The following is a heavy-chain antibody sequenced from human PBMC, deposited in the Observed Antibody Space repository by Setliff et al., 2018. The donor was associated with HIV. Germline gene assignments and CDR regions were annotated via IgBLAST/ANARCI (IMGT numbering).Heavy chain of an antibody. J-gene: IGHJ4*02. CDR2: INHSRST. D-gene: IGHD2-8*02. CDR3: ASRRPLSSGSAFAY. CDR1: GGSISTSSHS. Sequence: SETLSLTCTVSGGSISTSSHSWGWIRQSPGKGLELVGHINHSRSTFYNPSLKNRVTMSIETSKNQFSLKLTSVTAADTSVYFCASRRPLSSGSAFAYWGQGTLVTVSS. V-gene: IGHV4-39*01.